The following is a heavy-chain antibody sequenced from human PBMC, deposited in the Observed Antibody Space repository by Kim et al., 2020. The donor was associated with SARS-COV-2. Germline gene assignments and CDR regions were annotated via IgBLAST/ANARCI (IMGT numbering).Heavy chain of an antibody. D-gene: IGHD1-1*01. V-gene: IGHV3-33*05. CDR2: ISHDGSIK. CDR1: EFTFSGFG. Sequence: GGSLRLSCTASEFTFSGFGMHWVRQAPGKGLEWVVFISHDGSIKEYAASVKGRFTVSRDNSKKTLYLQIDSLRAEDTAVYYCARDRRNLKAGTNNIYFDSCGQGSLVTVSS. J-gene: IGHJ4*02. CDR3: ARDRRNLKAGTNNIYFDS.